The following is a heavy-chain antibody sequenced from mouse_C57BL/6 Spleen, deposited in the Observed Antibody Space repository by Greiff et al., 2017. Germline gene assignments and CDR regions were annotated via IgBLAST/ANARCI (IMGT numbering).Heavy chain of an antibody. D-gene: IGHD1-1*01. Sequence: EVMLVESGGGLVKPGGSLKLSCAASGFTFSSYAMSWVRQTPEKRLEWVATISDGGSYTYYPDNVKGRFTISRDNAKNNLYLQMSHLKSEDTAMYYCAREITTVVDAMDYWGQGTSVTVSS. J-gene: IGHJ4*01. CDR3: AREITTVVDAMDY. V-gene: IGHV5-4*01. CDR2: ISDGGSYT. CDR1: GFTFSSYA.